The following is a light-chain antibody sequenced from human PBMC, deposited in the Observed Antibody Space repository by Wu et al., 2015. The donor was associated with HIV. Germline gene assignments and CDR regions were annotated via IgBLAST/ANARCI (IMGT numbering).Light chain of an antibody. Sequence: EIVLTQSPGTLSLSPGERATLSCRASQSVSSSYLAWYQQKPGQAPRLLIHGASRRAAGIPDRFSGGGSGTEFSLTISRLGPEDFAVYYCQHIGTSSLTFGGGTKVEIK. CDR1: QSVSSSY. V-gene: IGKV3-20*01. CDR3: QHIGTSSLT. CDR2: GAS. J-gene: IGKJ4*01.